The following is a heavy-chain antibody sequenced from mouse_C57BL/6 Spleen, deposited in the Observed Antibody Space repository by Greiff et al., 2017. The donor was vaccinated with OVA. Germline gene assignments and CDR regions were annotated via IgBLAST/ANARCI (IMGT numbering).Heavy chain of an antibody. CDR3: ARPPYYGSSLYYAMDY. CDR1: GFTFSDYG. CDR2: ISSGSSTI. V-gene: IGHV5-17*01. Sequence: EVQLQESGGGLVKPGGSLKLSCAASGFTFSDYGMHWVRQAPEKGLEWVAYISSGSSTIYYADTVKGRFTISRDNAKNTLFLQMTSLRSEDTAMYYCARPPYYGSSLYYAMDYWGQGTSVTVSS. D-gene: IGHD1-1*01. J-gene: IGHJ4*01.